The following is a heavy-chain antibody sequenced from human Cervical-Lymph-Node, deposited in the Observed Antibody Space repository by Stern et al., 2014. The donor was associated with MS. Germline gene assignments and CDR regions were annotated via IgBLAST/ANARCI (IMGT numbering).Heavy chain of an antibody. J-gene: IGHJ4*02. CDR1: GYSFTNYW. Sequence: VQLVQSGAEVKKPGESLKISCKGSGYSFTNYWIAWVRQMPGKGLKWMGIIYPGDSDARYSPSFQGQVTISADKSINTAYLQWNNLKASDTAIYYCARQRYFDYWGQGTLVTVSS. V-gene: IGHV5-51*01. CDR2: IYPGDSDA. CDR3: ARQRYFDY.